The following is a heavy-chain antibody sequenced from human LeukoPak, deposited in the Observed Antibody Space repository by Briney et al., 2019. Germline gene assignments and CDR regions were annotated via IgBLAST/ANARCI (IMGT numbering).Heavy chain of an antibody. Sequence: ASVKVSCKASGGTFSSYAISWVRQAPGQGLEWMGGIIPIFGTANYAQKFQGRVTITTDESTSTAYMELSSLRSEDTAVYYCARHRQNIVVVTAALGDMDVWGKGTTVTVSS. CDR1: GGTFSSYA. CDR3: ARHRQNIVVVTAALGDMDV. CDR2: IIPIFGTA. D-gene: IGHD2-2*01. J-gene: IGHJ6*03. V-gene: IGHV1-69*05.